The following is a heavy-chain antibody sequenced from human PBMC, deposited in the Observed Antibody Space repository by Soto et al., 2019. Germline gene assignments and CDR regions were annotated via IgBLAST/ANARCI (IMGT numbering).Heavy chain of an antibody. V-gene: IGHV1-69*06. D-gene: IGHD3-22*01. CDR1: GGTFSSYA. Sequence: ASVKVSFKASGGTFSSYAISWVRQAPGQGLEWMGGIIPIFGTAKYAQKFQGRVTITADKSTSTAYMELSSLRSEDTALYYCAREGRNYYDSSLLVPLWGQGTLVTVSS. J-gene: IGHJ4*02. CDR3: AREGRNYYDSSLLVPL. CDR2: IIPIFGTA.